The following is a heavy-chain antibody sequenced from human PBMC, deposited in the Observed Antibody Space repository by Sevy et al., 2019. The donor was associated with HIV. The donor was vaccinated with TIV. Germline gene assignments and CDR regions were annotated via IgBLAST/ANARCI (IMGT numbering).Heavy chain of an antibody. V-gene: IGHV3-23*01. J-gene: IGHJ4*02. CDR1: GFTFSSYA. CDR2: ISGSGGST. CDR3: AKINDSSGYYLAYFDY. D-gene: IGHD3-22*01. Sequence: GGSLRLSCAASGFTFSSYAMSWVRQAPGKGLEWVSAISGSGGSTYYADSVKGRFTISRDNSKNTLYLQMNSLRAEDMAVYYCAKINDSSGYYLAYFDYWGQGTLVTVSS.